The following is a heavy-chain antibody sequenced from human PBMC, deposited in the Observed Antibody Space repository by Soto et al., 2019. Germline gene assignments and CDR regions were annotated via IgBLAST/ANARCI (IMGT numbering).Heavy chain of an antibody. J-gene: IGHJ6*02. D-gene: IGHD1-1*01. CDR1: GFSLSYGRMG. CDR2: IFSDAER. Sequence: QVTLKESGPVLVKPTETLTLTCTISGFSLSYGRMGVSWIRQSPGKALEWLAHIFSDAERSYSSSMQSRLTISTDTSGTQVVLSMTNMDPVDTGTYFCVRMNADTYSHYYAMDVWGQGTTVTVSS. CDR3: VRMNADTYSHYYAMDV. V-gene: IGHV2-26*03.